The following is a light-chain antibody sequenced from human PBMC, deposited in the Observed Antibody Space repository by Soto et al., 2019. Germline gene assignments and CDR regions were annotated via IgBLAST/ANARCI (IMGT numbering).Light chain of an antibody. J-gene: IGKJ1*01. CDR1: QSISPW. Sequence: DIQMTQSPSTLSASVGDRVTLTCRASQSISPWLAWYQQRPGKAPKLLIYKASSLESGVPSRFSGSGSGTEFILTINSLQPDDSATYYCQHYNSYSWTFGQGTKV. CDR3: QHYNSYSWT. CDR2: KAS. V-gene: IGKV1-5*03.